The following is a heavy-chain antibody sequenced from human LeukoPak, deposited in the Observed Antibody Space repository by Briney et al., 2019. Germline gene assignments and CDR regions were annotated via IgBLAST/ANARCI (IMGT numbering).Heavy chain of an antibody. CDR2: INPNSGGT. Sequence: ASVKVSCKASGYTFTGYYMHWVRQAPGQGLEWMGWINPNSGGTNYAQKFQGRVTMTRDTSISTAYMELSRLRSDDTAVYYCARAPYSSGWYLYWGQGTLVTVSS. J-gene: IGHJ4*02. D-gene: IGHD6-19*01. V-gene: IGHV1-2*02. CDR3: ARAPYSSGWYLY. CDR1: GYTFTGYY.